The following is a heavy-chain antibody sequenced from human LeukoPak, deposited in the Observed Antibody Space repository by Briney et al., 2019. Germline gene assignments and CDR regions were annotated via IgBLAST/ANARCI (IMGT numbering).Heavy chain of an antibody. J-gene: IGHJ4*02. CDR2: IFYSGST. CDR3: ARDRGGYTYSHDY. V-gene: IGHV4-39*07. D-gene: IGHD5-18*01. Sequence: PSETLSLTCTVSGGSINSYYWGWIRQPPGKGLEWIGSIFYSGSTNYNPSLKSRVTISMDKSKNQLSLKLNFVTAADTAVYYCARDRGGYTYSHDYWGQGTLVTVSS. CDR1: GGSINSYY.